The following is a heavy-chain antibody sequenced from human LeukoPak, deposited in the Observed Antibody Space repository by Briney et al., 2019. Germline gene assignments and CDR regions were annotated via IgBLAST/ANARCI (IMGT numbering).Heavy chain of an antibody. CDR1: GGSISSGDYY. J-gene: IGHJ4*02. D-gene: IGHD4-23*01. CDR2: IYYSGST. Sequence: PSETLSLTCTVSGGSISSGDYYWSWIRQPPGKGLEWIGYIYYSGSTYYNPSLKSRVTISVDTSKSQFSLKLSSVTAADTAVYYCARLYGGNSGVDYWGQGTLVTVSS. V-gene: IGHV4-30-4*01. CDR3: ARLYGGNSGVDY.